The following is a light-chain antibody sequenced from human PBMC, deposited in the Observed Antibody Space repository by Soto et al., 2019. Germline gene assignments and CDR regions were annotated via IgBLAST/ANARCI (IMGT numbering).Light chain of an antibody. V-gene: IGLV2-14*01. CDR2: EVS. J-gene: IGLJ7*01. CDR1: SSDVGASKY. CDR3: SSYTSTITVL. Sequence: QSALTQPASVSGSPGQSITISCTGTSSDVGASKYVSWYQQYPGKAPKLMIYEVSNRPSGVSNRFSGSKSGNTASLTISGLQAEDEADYYCSSYTSTITVLFGGGTQLTVL.